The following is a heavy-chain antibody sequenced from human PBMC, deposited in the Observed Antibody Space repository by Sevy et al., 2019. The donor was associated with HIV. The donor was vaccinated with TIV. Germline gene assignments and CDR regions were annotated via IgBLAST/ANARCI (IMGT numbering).Heavy chain of an antibody. CDR3: SRDRIAAADHYFDY. D-gene: IGHD6-13*01. V-gene: IGHV3-11*06. CDR1: GFTFSGYY. CDR2: ISSSSSYT. J-gene: IGHJ4*02. Sequence: GGSLRLSCAASGFTFSGYYMSWIRQAPGKGLERVSYISSSSSYTNYADSVRGRFTISRDNAKNSLYLQMNSLRAEDTAVYYCSRDRIAAADHYFDYWGQGSLVTVSS.